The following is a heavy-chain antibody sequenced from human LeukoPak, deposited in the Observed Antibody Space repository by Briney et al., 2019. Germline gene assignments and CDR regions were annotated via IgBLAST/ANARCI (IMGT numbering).Heavy chain of an antibody. CDR3: ARGKAQRLYYYGMDV. CDR2: INHSGST. Sequence: SETLSLTCAVYGGSFSGYYWSWIRQPPGKGLEWIGEINHSGSTNYNPSLKSRVTISVDTSKNQFSLKLSSVTAADTAVYYCARGKAQRLYYYGMDVWGKGTTVTASS. D-gene: IGHD2-2*01. CDR1: GGSFSGYY. J-gene: IGHJ6*04. V-gene: IGHV4-34*01.